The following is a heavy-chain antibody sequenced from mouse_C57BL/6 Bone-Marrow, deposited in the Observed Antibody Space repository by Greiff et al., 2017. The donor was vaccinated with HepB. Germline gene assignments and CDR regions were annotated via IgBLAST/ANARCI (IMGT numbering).Heavy chain of an antibody. CDR1: GYTFTSYW. J-gene: IGHJ2*01. Sequence: VKLQQPGAELVRPGSSVKLSCKASGYTFTSYWMDWVKQRPGQGLEWIGNIYPSDSETHYNQKFKDKATLTVDKSSSTAYMQLSSLTSEDSAVYYCARAFITTVVADYWGQGTTLTVSS. CDR3: ARAFITTVVADY. CDR2: IYPSDSET. D-gene: IGHD1-1*01. V-gene: IGHV1-61*01.